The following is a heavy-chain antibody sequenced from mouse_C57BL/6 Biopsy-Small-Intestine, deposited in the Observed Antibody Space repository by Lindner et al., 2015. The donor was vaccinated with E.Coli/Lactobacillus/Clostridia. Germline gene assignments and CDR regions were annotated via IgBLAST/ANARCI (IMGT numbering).Heavy chain of an antibody. CDR2: INSGSNIV. V-gene: IGHV5-17*01. J-gene: IGHJ3*01. CDR3: TRHGYFAWFAY. Sequence: VQLQESGGGLVKPGGSRKLSCAASGFIFSDYGMHWVRQAPEKGLEWVAYINSGSNIVYYADTVKGRFTISRDNAKNTLFLQMTSLRSEDTAMYYCTRHGYFAWFAYWGQGTLVTVS. D-gene: IGHD2-3*01. CDR1: GFIFSDYG.